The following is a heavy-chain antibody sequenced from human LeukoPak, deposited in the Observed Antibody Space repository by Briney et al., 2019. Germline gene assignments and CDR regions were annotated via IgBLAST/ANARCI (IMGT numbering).Heavy chain of an antibody. J-gene: IGHJ3*02. CDR2: ISAYNGNT. Sequence: ASVKVSCKASGDTFSNYGITWVRQAPGQGLEWMGWISAYNGNTNYAPKVQGRVTMTTDTSTSTSYMELRSLRSDDTAVYYCARDPDRSPYYYDSSRGTFDIWGQGTMVTVSS. V-gene: IGHV1-18*01. D-gene: IGHD3-22*01. CDR1: GDTFSNYG. CDR3: ARDPDRSPYYYDSSRGTFDI.